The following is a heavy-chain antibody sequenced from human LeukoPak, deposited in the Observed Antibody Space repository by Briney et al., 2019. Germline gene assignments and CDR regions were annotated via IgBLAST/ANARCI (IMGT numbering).Heavy chain of an antibody. Sequence: GASVKVSCKASGYTFTSYDINWVRQATGQGLEWMGWMDPNSGNTGYAQKFQGRVTMTRNTSISTAYMELSSLRSEDTAVYYCARGPIWFGELNWFDPWGQGTLVTVSS. D-gene: IGHD3-10*01. J-gene: IGHJ5*02. CDR3: ARGPIWFGELNWFDP. CDR2: MDPNSGNT. V-gene: IGHV1-8*01. CDR1: GYTFTSYD.